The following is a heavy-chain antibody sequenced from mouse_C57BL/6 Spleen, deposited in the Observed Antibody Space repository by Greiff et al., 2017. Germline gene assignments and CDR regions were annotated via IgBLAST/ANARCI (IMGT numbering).Heavy chain of an antibody. CDR2: IDPKSGGT. D-gene: IGHD1-1*01. J-gene: IGHJ1*03. CDR3: ARRYGSSYSCWYFDV. CDR1: GYTFTSYW. V-gene: IGHV1-72*01. Sequence: QVQLKQPGAELVKPGASVKLSCKASGYTFTSYWMHWVKQRPGRGLEWIGRIDPKSGGTKYNEKFQSKATLTVDKTSSTAYMQLSSLTSEDSAVYYSARRYGSSYSCWYFDVGGTGTTVTVSS.